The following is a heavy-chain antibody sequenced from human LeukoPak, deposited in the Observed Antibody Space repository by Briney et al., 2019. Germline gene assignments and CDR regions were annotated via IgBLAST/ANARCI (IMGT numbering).Heavy chain of an antibody. J-gene: IGHJ4*02. CDR3: ARRDSSSWSSFDY. Sequence: PSETLSLTCSVSGGSISTYYWSWIRQPPGKGLEWIGYMYYTGSSNYNPSLKSRVTISLDSSNNQVSLKLSSLNAADSAVYYCARRDSSSWSSFDYWGQGTLVTVSS. CDR2: MYYTGSS. V-gene: IGHV4-59*08. D-gene: IGHD6-13*01. CDR1: GGSISTYY.